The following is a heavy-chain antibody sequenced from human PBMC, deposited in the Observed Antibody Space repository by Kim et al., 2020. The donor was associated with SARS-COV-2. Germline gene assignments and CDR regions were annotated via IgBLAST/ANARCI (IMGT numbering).Heavy chain of an antibody. CDR3: ARRALTEVKWMRV. J-gene: IGHJ3*01. Sequence: ASVKVSCKASGYTFTKYDFSWVRQAPGQGLEWMGRISANNGHPKYAQSLQGRVIITSDTSANTAYMEIRSLRAEDTAVYYCARRALTEVKWMRVGGQG. CDR2: ISANNGHP. D-gene: IGHD5-12*01. CDR1: GYTFTKYD. V-gene: IGHV1-18*01.